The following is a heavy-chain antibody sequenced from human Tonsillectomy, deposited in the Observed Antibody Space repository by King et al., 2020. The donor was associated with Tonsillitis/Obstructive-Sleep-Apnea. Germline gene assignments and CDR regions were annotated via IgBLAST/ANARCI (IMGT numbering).Heavy chain of an antibody. Sequence: VQLQQWGAGLLKPSETLSLTCAVYGGSLSGYSWSWIRQPPGKGLEWIGEIIHSGSTKHNPSLKSRVTISVDTSKNQFSLKVSSVTAADTAVYYCAKSCGGVNDYWGQGTLVTVSS. CDR1: GGSLSGYS. CDR2: IIHSGST. V-gene: IGHV4-34*12. J-gene: IGHJ4*02. CDR3: AKSCGGVNDY. D-gene: IGHD3-16*01.